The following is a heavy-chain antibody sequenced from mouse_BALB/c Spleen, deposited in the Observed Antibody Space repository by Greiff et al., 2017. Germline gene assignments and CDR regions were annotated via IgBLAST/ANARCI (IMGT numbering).Heavy chain of an antibody. CDR3: ARELWGD. Sequence: EVKLQESGPGLVKPSQSLSLTCSVTGYSITSGYYWNWIRQFPGNKLEWMGYISYDGSNNYNPSLKNRISITRDTSKNQFFLKLNSVTTEDTATYYCARELWGDWGQGTLVTVSA. CDR1: GYSITSGYY. D-gene: IGHD1-1*02. CDR2: ISYDGSN. J-gene: IGHJ3*01. V-gene: IGHV3-6*02.